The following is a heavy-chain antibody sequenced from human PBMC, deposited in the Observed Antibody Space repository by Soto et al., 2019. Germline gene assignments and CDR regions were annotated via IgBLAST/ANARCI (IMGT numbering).Heavy chain of an antibody. Sequence: QVQLVESGGGVVQPGRSLRLSCAPSGFTFSNYAMHWVRQAPGKGLEWVAVISYDGSNKYYADSVKGRVTISRDNSKNSRYLQMNSLRAEDTAVYYCARDKRDLRFLEWSYYFDYWGQVTLVTVSS. CDR1: GFTFSNYA. CDR2: ISYDGSNK. D-gene: IGHD3-3*01. CDR3: ARDKRDLRFLEWSYYFDY. V-gene: IGHV3-30-3*01. J-gene: IGHJ4*02.